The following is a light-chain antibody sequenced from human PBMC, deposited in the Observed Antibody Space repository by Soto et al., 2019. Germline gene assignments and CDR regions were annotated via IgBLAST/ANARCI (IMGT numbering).Light chain of an antibody. Sequence: EIVLTQSPGTLSLSPGDRATLSCRASQSVSSSYLAWYQQKPGQAPRLLIYGASSRATGIPDRFSGSGSGTDFTLTISGLEPEDSAVYYCQQYNNWPPGATFGPGTKVEIK. CDR1: QSVSSSY. CDR2: GAS. CDR3: QQYNNWPPGAT. J-gene: IGKJ3*01. V-gene: IGKV3-20*01.